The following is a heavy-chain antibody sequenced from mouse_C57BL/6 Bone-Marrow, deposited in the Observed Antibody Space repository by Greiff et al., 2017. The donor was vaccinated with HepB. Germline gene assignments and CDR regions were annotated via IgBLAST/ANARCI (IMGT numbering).Heavy chain of an antibody. CDR2: IDPSDSYT. Sequence: QVQLQQPGAELVKPGASVKLSCKASGYTFTSYWMQWVKQRPGQGLEWIGEIDPSDSYTNYNQKFKGKATLTVDTSSSTAYMQLSSLTSEDSAVYYCARRLLFDYWGQGTTLTVSS. CDR3: ARRLLFDY. CDR1: GYTFTSYW. J-gene: IGHJ2*01. D-gene: IGHD3-2*02. V-gene: IGHV1-50*01.